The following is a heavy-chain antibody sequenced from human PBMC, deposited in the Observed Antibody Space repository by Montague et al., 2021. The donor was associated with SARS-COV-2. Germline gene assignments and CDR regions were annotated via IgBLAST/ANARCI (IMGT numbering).Heavy chain of an antibody. V-gene: IGHV2-70*11. Sequence: VKPTQTLTLTCTFSGFSLSTSGVGVGWIRQPPGKALEWLARIDWDDDKYYSTSLKTRLTISKDTSKNQVVLTMTNMDPVDTATYYCARTHYDILPGYYYDMDVWGQGTTVTVSS. CDR2: IDWDDDK. CDR1: GFSLSTSGVG. J-gene: IGHJ6*02. D-gene: IGHD3-9*01. CDR3: ARTHYDILPGYYYDMDV.